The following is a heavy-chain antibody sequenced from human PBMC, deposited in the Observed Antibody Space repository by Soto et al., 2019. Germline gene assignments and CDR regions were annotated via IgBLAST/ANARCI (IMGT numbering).Heavy chain of an antibody. D-gene: IGHD3-10*01. V-gene: IGHV4-34*01. CDR1: GGSFSGYY. CDR2: INHSGST. J-gene: IGHJ4*02. Sequence: QVQLQQWGAGLLKPSETLSLTCAVYGGSFSGYYWSWIRQPPGKGLEWIGEINHSGSTNYNPSLKSSVTISLDTSKNQSSLQLSSVTAADTDVYYCASGYGRNFDYWGQGTLVTVSS. CDR3: ASGYGRNFDY.